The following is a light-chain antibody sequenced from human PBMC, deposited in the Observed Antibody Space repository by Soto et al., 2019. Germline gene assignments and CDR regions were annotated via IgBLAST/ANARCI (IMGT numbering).Light chain of an antibody. CDR2: AAS. V-gene: IGKV3-15*01. CDR3: QQRSNWPPIT. Sequence: EIVMTQSPATLSVSPGERVTFSCRASQSVSSNLAWYQQIPGQAPRLLIYAASTRATGIPARFSGSGSGTEFTLAISSLQSKDFAVYYCQQRSNWPPITFGQGTRLEIK. CDR1: QSVSSN. J-gene: IGKJ5*01.